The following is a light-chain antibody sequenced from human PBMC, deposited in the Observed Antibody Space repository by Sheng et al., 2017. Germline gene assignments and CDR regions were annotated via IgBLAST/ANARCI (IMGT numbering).Light chain of an antibody. Sequence: DIQMTQSPSSLSASVGDRVTVPCRASQTISTYLNWYQHKPGKAPKLLIYAASSLQSGVPSRFSGTGSGTDFTLTISSLQPEDFATYYCQQSYSTPLTFGGGTTVEIK. CDR3: QQSYSTPLT. J-gene: IGKJ4*01. V-gene: IGKV1-39*01. CDR2: AAS. CDR1: QTISTY.